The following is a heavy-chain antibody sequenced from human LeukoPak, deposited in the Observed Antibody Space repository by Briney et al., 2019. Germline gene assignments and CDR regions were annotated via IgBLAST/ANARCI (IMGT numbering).Heavy chain of an antibody. CDR1: GFTFSSYE. J-gene: IGHJ6*04. CDR2: ISSSGSTI. D-gene: IGHD3-10*01. Sequence: GGSLRLSCAASGFTFSSYEMNWVRQAPGKGLEGVSYISSSGSTIYYADSVKGRFTISRDNAKNSLYLQMNSLRAEDTAVYYCARSHKRSPYYYYGMDVWGKGTTVTVSS. V-gene: IGHV3-48*03. CDR3: ARSHKRSPYYYYGMDV.